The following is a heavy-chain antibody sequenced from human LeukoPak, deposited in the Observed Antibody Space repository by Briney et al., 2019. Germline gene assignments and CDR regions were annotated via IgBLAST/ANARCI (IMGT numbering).Heavy chain of an antibody. Sequence: SETLSLICAVSVGSISLTHWWIWLRQPPGKGLEWIGEIYHSGSTNYNPSLKSRVTISVDKSKNQFSLKLNSVTAADTAVFYCASKLRPVGASLTESWGQGNLVTVSS. CDR2: IYHSGST. CDR1: VGSISLTHW. D-gene: IGHD1-26*01. V-gene: IGHV4-4*02. CDR3: ASKLRPVGASLTES. J-gene: IGHJ4*02.